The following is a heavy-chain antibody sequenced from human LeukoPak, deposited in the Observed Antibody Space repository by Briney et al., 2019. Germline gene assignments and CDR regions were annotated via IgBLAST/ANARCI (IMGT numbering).Heavy chain of an antibody. J-gene: IGHJ4*02. Sequence: PSETLPLTCTVSGGSIRSYYWNWIRQPPGKGREWIGSFHHSGNTHYNPSLKSRVTISVDTSNNQFSLRLSSVTAADTAVYYCARSGSTTWHNFDYWGQGTLVTVSS. V-gene: IGHV4-59*13. CDR2: FHHSGNT. CDR3: ARSGSTTWHNFDY. CDR1: GGSIRSYY. D-gene: IGHD6-13*01.